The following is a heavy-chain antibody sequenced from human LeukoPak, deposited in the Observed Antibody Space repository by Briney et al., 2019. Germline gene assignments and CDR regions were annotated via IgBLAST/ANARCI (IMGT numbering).Heavy chain of an antibody. CDR1: GFTFSSYE. CDR3: ARDRYYYGSGSYNTWFPYYYYYMDV. Sequence: PGGSLRLSCAASGFTFSSYEMNWVRQAPGKGLEWVSYISSSGSTIYYADSVKGRFTISRDNAKNSLYLQMNSLRAEDTAVHYCARDRYYYGSGSYNTWFPYYYYYMDVWGKGTTVTISS. J-gene: IGHJ6*03. V-gene: IGHV3-48*03. D-gene: IGHD3-10*01. CDR2: ISSSGSTI.